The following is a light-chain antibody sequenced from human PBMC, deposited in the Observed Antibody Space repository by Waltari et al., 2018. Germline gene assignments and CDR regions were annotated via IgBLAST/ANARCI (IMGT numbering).Light chain of an antibody. J-gene: IGLJ3*02. CDR1: SSNIGAGHD. Sequence: QSVLTQPPSMSGAPGQRVTISCTGRSSNIGAGHDFNRYQVFPGTSPKLLIYGNNNRPSGVPDRFSGSKSDTSASLAIGGLQAEDEVDYYCQSFDIRLSGGVVFGGGTKVTVL. CDR2: GNN. V-gene: IGLV1-40*01. CDR3: QSFDIRLSGGVV.